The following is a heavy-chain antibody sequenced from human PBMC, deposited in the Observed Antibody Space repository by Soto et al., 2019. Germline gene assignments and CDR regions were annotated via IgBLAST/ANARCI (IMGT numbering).Heavy chain of an antibody. CDR2: IYPGDSDT. CDR3: ARQYHCSSPSCYHPYYYGMDV. V-gene: IGHV5-51*01. CDR1: GYSFTSYW. J-gene: IGHJ6*02. Sequence: GESLKISCKGSGYSFTSYWIGWVRQMPGKGLEWLGIIYPGDSDTRYSPSFQGHFTISADKSISTAYLQWSSLKASDTAMYYCARQYHCSSPSCYHPYYYGMDVWGQGTTVTVAS. D-gene: IGHD2-2*01.